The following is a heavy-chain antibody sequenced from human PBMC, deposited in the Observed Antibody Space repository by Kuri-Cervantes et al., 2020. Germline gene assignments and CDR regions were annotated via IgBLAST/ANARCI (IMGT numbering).Heavy chain of an antibody. D-gene: IGHD3-16*01. CDR2: IYHSGST. Sequence: LRETLSLTCAVSGGSISSSNWWSWVRQPPGKGLEWIGEIYHSGSTNYNPPLKSRVTISVDTSKNQFSLKLSSVTAADTAVYYCAVGAGHNWFDPWGQGTLVTVSS. V-gene: IGHV4-4*02. CDR3: AVGAGHNWFDP. CDR1: GGSISSSNW. J-gene: IGHJ5*02.